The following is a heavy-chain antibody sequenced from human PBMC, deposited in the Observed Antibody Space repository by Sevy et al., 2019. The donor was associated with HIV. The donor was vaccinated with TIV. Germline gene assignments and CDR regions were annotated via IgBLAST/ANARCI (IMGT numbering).Heavy chain of an antibody. CDR1: GFTFSSCF. J-gene: IGHJ4*02. Sequence: GGSLGLSCAASGFTFSSCFMTWVRQAPGKGLEWVSTVSGSGDRTYYADSVKGRFTVSRDNSKNTVYLQMNSLRAEDTAIYYCAKNQAYIYGDCWGQGTLVTVSS. D-gene: IGHD5-18*01. CDR2: VSGSGDRT. V-gene: IGHV3-23*01. CDR3: AKNQAYIYGDC.